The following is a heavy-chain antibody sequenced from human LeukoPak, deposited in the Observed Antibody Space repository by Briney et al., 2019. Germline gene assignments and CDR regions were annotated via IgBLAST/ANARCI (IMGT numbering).Heavy chain of an antibody. D-gene: IGHD3-22*01. CDR2: ISYDGRNK. CDR3: ARGVYYDTSAFPHDY. J-gene: IGHJ4*02. Sequence: GGSLRLSCAASGFTFSNAWMSWVRQAPGKGLEWVAVISYDGRNKYYADSVKGRFTISRENSKNTLYLQMNSLRVEDTAVYYCARGVYYDTSAFPHDYWGQGTLVTVSS. V-gene: IGHV3-30*03. CDR1: GFTFSNAW.